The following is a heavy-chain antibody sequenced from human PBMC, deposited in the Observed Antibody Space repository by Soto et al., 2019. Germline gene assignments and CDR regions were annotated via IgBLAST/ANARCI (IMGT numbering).Heavy chain of an antibody. V-gene: IGHV3-33*01. J-gene: IGHJ5*02. CDR2: IWYDGSNK. Sequence: GGSLRLSCAASGFTFSSYGMHWVRQAPGKGLEWVAVIWYDGSNKYYADSVKGRFTISRDNSKNTLYLQMNSLRAEDTAVYYCARDQDTMVRGVIITLDPWGQGTLVTVSS. CDR3: ARDQDTMVRGVIITLDP. D-gene: IGHD3-10*01. CDR1: GFTFSSYG.